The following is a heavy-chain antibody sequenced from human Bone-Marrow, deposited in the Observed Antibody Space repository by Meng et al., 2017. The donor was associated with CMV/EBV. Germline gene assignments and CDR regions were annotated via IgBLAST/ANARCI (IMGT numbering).Heavy chain of an antibody. CDR1: GFTFSNYD. D-gene: IGHD6-6*01. CDR2: ISTAGDT. J-gene: IGHJ4*02. CDR3: ASKRIAARGFDY. V-gene: IGHV3-13*01. Sequence: GESLKISCAASGFTFSNYDMAWVRQAPGKGLEWVSAISTAGDTYYPGSVKGRFTISRENAKNSLYLQMNSLRAGDTAVYYCASKRIAARGFDYWGQGTLVTVSS.